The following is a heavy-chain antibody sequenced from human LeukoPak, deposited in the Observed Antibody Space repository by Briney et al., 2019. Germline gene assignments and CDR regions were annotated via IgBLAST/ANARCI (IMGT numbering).Heavy chain of an antibody. CDR2: IWYDGSNK. V-gene: IGHV3-33*01. CDR1: GFTFSSYG. Sequence: PGRSLRLSCAASGFTFSSYGMHWVRQAPGKGPEWVAVIWYDGSNKYYADSVKGRFTISRDNSKNTLYLQMNSLRAEDTAVYYCARDPTYYDSSGYYPSYFDYWGQGTLVTVSS. CDR3: ARDPTYYDSSGYYPSYFDY. D-gene: IGHD3-22*01. J-gene: IGHJ4*02.